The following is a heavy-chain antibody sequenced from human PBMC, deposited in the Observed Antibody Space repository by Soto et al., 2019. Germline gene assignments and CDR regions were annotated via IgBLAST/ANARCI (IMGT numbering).Heavy chain of an antibody. V-gene: IGHV5-51*01. CDR2: IYPGDSDT. CDR3: ARPFGDTAMVIDY. J-gene: IGHJ4*02. D-gene: IGHD5-18*01. Sequence: GESLKISGKGSGYNFSRNWIGWVRQMPGKGLEWMGIIYPGDSDTRYSPSFQGQVTISADKSINTAYLQWSSLKASDSAIYYCARPFGDTAMVIDYWGQGTQVTVSS. CDR1: GYNFSRNW.